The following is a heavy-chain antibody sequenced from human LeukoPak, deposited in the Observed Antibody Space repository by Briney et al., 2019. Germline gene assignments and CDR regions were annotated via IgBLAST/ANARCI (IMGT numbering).Heavy chain of an antibody. D-gene: IGHD3-9*01. CDR1: GFTFSTYA. J-gene: IGHJ4*02. V-gene: IGHV3-23*01. CDR3: AKRSGRILTAYSFDY. CDR2: ISGSGSGGST. Sequence: GGSLRLSCAASGFTFSTYAMSWVRQAPGKGLEWVSAISGSGSGGSTYYADSVKGRFTISRDNSKNTLFLQMNSLRAEDTAIYYCAKRSGRILTAYSFDYWGQGTLVTVSS.